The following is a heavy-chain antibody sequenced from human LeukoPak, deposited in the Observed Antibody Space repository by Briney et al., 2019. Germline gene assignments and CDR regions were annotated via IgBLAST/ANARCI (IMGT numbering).Heavy chain of an antibody. CDR3: ARGRYSSSINSMDV. Sequence: GASVKVSCKASGGTFSSYTISWVRQAPGQGLEWMGGIIPIFGTANYAQKFQGRVTITADESTSTACMELSSLRSEDTAVYYCARGRYSSSINSMDVWGQGTTVTVSS. CDR1: GGTFSSYT. V-gene: IGHV1-69*13. J-gene: IGHJ6*02. CDR2: IIPIFGTA. D-gene: IGHD6-6*01.